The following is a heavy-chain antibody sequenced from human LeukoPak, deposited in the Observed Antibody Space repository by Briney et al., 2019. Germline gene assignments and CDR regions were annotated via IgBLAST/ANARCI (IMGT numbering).Heavy chain of an antibody. Sequence: SETLSLTCAVYGGSFSGYYWSWIRQPPGKGLEWIGEINHSGGTNYNPSLKSRVTISVDTSKNQFSLKLSSVTAADTAVYYCARVGGSGSGYWGQGTLVTVSS. D-gene: IGHD3-10*01. V-gene: IGHV4-34*01. J-gene: IGHJ4*02. CDR1: GGSFSGYY. CDR2: INHSGGT. CDR3: ARVGGSGSGY.